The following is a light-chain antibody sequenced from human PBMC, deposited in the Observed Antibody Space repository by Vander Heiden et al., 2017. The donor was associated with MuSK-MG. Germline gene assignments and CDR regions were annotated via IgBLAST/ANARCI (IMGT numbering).Light chain of an antibody. J-gene: IGLJ1*01. CDR1: SSDGGGYND. CDR3: SSYTSSSPLGV. CDR2: EVS. V-gene: IGLV2-14*01. Sequence: HSALTQPAAVTGSPGQSITISCTGTSSDGGGYNDVSWYQQHPAKAHKLMYYEVSNRPAGVSNRFAGSKSGKTASPITSGLEAEDEADYCCSSYTSSSPLGVFGTGTKVTVL.